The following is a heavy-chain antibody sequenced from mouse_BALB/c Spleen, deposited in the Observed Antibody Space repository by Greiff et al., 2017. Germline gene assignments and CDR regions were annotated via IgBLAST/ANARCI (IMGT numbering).Heavy chain of an antibody. J-gene: IGHJ3*01. CDR2: ISSGGSYT. D-gene: IGHD2-4*01. CDR1: GFTFSSYG. V-gene: IGHV5-6*01. Sequence: EVMLVESGGDLVKPGGSLKLSCAASGFTFSSYGMSWVRQTPDKRLEWVATISSGGSYTYYPDSVKGRFTISRDNAKNTLYLQMSSLKSEDTAMYYCARHGMITTYPWFAYWGQGTLVTVSA. CDR3: ARHGMITTYPWFAY.